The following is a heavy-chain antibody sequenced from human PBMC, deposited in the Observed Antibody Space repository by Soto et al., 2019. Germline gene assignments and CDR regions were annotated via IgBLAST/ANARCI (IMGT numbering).Heavy chain of an antibody. CDR2: IIPMFDTP. CDR1: GGTFSSDS. V-gene: IGHV1-69*12. Sequence: QVQLVQSGAEVKKPGSSVKVSCKASGGTFSSDSFSWVRQAPGQGLEWMGGIIPMFDTPIYAQKFQDRGTITADESTSTAYMQLSSLRSGDTAVYYCARSGGLDRDFNYWGQGSLVTVSS. D-gene: IGHD2-15*01. J-gene: IGHJ4*02. CDR3: ARSGGLDRDFNY.